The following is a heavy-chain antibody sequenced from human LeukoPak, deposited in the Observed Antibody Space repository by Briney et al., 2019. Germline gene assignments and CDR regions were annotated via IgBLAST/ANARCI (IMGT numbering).Heavy chain of an antibody. D-gene: IGHD6-19*01. CDR3: AKDRWGAVASFDY. CDR2: ISSSSTTI. Sequence: SGGSLGLSCAASGFTFSSYEMNWVRQAPGKGLEWVSYISSSSTTIYYADSVKGRFAISRDNAKNSVYLQMNSLRAEDTAVYYCAKDRWGAVASFDYWGQGTLVTVSS. V-gene: IGHV3-48*01. J-gene: IGHJ4*02. CDR1: GFTFSSYE.